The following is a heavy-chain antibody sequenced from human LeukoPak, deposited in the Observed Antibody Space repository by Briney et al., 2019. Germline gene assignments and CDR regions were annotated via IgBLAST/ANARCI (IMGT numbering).Heavy chain of an antibody. J-gene: IGHJ5*02. CDR3: IRDFRSADL. CDR2: IYVDGRTT. CDR1: GFTFSNYW. V-gene: IGHV3-74*01. Sequence: GGSLRLSCVSSGFTFSNYWMHWVRQPPGKGLVWVSRIYVDGRTTNYADSVKGRFTISRDNAKNTVYLEMNSLSVEDTATYYCIRDFRSADLWGQGTLVTVTS.